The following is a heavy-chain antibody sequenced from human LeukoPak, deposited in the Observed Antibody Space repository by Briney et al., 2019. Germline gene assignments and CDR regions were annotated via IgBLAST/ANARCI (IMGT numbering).Heavy chain of an antibody. J-gene: IGHJ4*02. CDR2: INPNTGGT. CDR1: GYTFTGYY. Sequence: ASVKVSCKASGYTFTGYYMHWVRQAPAQGLEWMGRINPNTGGTIYAQKFQGRVTMTRDTSITTAYMELSRLRSDDTAVYYCARVLAAALDYWGQGTLVTVSS. CDR3: ARVLAAALDY. V-gene: IGHV1-2*06. D-gene: IGHD6-13*01.